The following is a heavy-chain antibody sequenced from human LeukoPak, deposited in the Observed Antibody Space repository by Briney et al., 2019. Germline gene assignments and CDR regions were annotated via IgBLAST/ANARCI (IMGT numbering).Heavy chain of an antibody. CDR2: IYSGGST. J-gene: IGHJ4*02. D-gene: IGHD5-18*01. Sequence: GGSLRLSCAASGFTVSSNYMSWVRQAPGKGLEWVSVIYSGGSTYYADSVKGRFTISRDNSKNTLYLQMNSLRAEDTAVYYCAKGEDIAMGTGSDYWGQGTLVTVSS. V-gene: IGHV3-53*01. CDR3: AKGEDIAMGTGSDY. CDR1: GFTVSSNY.